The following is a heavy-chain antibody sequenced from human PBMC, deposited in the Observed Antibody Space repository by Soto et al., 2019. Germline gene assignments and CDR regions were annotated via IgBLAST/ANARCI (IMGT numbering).Heavy chain of an antibody. CDR2: ISAYNGNT. D-gene: IGHD5-12*01. CDR3: ARDSGYDNWLDP. Sequence: ASVKVSCKASGYTFTSYGISWVRQAPGQGLEWMGWISAYNGNTNYAQKFQGRGTMTTDTSTSTAYMELRGLRYDDTAVYYCARDSGYDNWLDPWGQGTLVTVSS. V-gene: IGHV1-18*01. J-gene: IGHJ5*02. CDR1: GYTFTSYG.